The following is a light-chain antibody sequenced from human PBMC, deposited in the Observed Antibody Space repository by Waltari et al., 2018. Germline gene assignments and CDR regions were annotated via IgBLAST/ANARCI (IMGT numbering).Light chain of an antibody. Sequence: SSELTQDPAVSVALGQTVRITCQGDSLRRFHASGFQQKPRQTPLVVVYGENNRPSGIPDRFSGSRSGNTVSLTITGVQAEDEADYYCNSRDSSGDRLVFGGGTKLTVL. CDR3: NSRDSSGDRLV. CDR2: GEN. J-gene: IGLJ2*01. V-gene: IGLV3-19*01. CDR1: SLRRFH.